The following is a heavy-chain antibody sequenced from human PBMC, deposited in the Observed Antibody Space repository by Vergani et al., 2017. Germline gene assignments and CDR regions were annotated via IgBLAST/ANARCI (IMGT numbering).Heavy chain of an antibody. CDR2: IDPSDSYT. CDR1: GYSFTSYW. Sequence: EVQLVQSGAEVKKPGESLRISCKGSGYSFTSYWISWVRQMPGKGLEWMGRIDPSDSYTNYSPSFQGQVTISADKSISTAYLQWSSLKASDTAMYYCARREDGYNPFDYWGQGTLVTVSS. D-gene: IGHD5-24*01. J-gene: IGHJ4*02. CDR3: ARREDGYNPFDY. V-gene: IGHV5-10-1*04.